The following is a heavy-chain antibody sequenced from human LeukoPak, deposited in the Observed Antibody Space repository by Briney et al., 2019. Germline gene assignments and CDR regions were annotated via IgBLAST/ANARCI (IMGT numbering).Heavy chain of an antibody. V-gene: IGHV3-23*01. CDR3: AKDLGEQLWASMDV. J-gene: IGHJ6*03. Sequence: PGGSLRLSCAASGFTFSSYAMSWVRQAPGKGLEWVSAISGSGGSTYYADSVKGRFTISRDNSKNTLYLQMNSLRAEDTAVYYCAKDLGEQLWASMDVWGKGTTVTVSS. CDR2: ISGSGGST. CDR1: GFTFSSYA. D-gene: IGHD5-18*01.